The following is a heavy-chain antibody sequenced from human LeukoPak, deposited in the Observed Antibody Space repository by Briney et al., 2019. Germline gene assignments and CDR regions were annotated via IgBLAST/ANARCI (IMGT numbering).Heavy chain of an antibody. CDR2: IIPIFGTA. V-gene: IGHV1-69*05. J-gene: IGHJ5*02. D-gene: IGHD1-7*01. Sequence: GASVKVSCKASGGTFISYAISWVRQAPGQGLEWMGGIIPIFGTANYAQKFQGRVTITTDESTSTAYMELSSLRSEDTAVYYCARWETGTTSGNWFDPWGQGTLVTVSS. CDR1: GGTFISYA. CDR3: ARWETGTTSGNWFDP.